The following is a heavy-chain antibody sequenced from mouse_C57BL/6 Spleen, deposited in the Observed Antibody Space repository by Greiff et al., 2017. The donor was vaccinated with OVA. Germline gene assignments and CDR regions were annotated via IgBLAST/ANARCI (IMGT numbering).Heavy chain of an antibody. CDR3: ARDYSNYGAMDY. D-gene: IGHD2-5*01. CDR2: INPYNGGT. Sequence: VQLQQSGPVLVKPGASVKMSCKASGYTFTDYYMNWVKQSHGKSLEWIGVINPYNGGTSYNQKFKGKATLTVDKSSSTAYMELNSLTSEDSAVYYCARDYSNYGAMDYWGQGTSVTVSS. CDR1: GYTFTDYY. V-gene: IGHV1-19*01. J-gene: IGHJ4*01.